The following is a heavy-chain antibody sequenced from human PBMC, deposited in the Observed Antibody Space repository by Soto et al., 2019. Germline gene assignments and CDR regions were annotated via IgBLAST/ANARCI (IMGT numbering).Heavy chain of an antibody. Sequence: GWCLGLSCAASGFTFCNYAVSWVRQTPGKGLEWVSGIGGRGTSSYYADSVKGRFAISRDNSYNTLFLQLHSLRAEDTAVYYCAKSRYADSSGDYYDFCGQGTRVTVYS. D-gene: IGHD3-22*01. J-gene: IGHJ4*02. V-gene: IGHV3-23*01. CDR3: AKSRYADSSGDYYDF. CDR2: IGGRGTSS. CDR1: GFTFCNYA.